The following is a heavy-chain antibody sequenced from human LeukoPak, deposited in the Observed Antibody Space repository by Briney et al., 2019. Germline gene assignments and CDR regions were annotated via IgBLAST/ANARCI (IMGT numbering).Heavy chain of an antibody. CDR3: ARDLGSCKLGP. V-gene: IGHV1-69*05. CDR1: GGTFSSYA. D-gene: IGHD6-6*01. CDR2: IIPIFGTA. J-gene: IGHJ5*02. Sequence: SVKVSCKASGGTFSSYAISWVRQAPGQGLEWMGRIIPIFGTASYAQKFQGRVTITTDESTSTAYMELSSLRSEDTAVYYCARDLGSCKLGPWGQGTLVTVSS.